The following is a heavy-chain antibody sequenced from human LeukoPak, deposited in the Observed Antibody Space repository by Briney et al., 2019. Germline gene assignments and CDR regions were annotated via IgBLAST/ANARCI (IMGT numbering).Heavy chain of an antibody. V-gene: IGHV1-18*01. CDR2: ISGYNGNT. CDR1: GYTFTSFG. CDR3: ARGAKWELPPSKNNWFDP. J-gene: IGHJ5*02. Sequence: ASVKVSCKASGYTFTSFGISWVRQAPGQGLEWMGWISGYNGNTNYAQKLQGRVTMTTDTSTSTAYMELRSLRSDDTAVYYCARGAKWELPPSKNNWFDPWGQGTLVTVSS. D-gene: IGHD1-26*01.